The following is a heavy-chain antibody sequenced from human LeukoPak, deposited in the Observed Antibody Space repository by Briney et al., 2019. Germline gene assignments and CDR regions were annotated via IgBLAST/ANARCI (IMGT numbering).Heavy chain of an antibody. V-gene: IGHV4-4*07. CDR1: GGSISSYY. CDR2: IYTSGIT. Sequence: SETLSLTCTVSGGSISSYYWSWIRQPAGKGLEWIGRIYTSGITNYNPSLKSRVTISVDTSKNQFSLKLSSVTAADTAVYYCARLEVVVPAAMEMDYGMDVWGQGTTVTVSS. CDR3: ARLEVVVPAAMEMDYGMDV. D-gene: IGHD2-2*01. J-gene: IGHJ6*02.